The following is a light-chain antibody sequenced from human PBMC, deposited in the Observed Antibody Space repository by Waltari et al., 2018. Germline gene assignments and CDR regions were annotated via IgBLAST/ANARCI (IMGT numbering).Light chain of an antibody. CDR3: QQYGSSPYT. CDR1: QSVSSSY. Sequence: EIVFTQSPGTLSLSPGESATLSCRASQSVSSSYLAWYQQKPGQAPRLLIYGASSRATGIPDRFSGSGSGTDFTLTISRLEPEDFAVYYCQQYGSSPYTFGQGTKLEIK. J-gene: IGKJ2*01. V-gene: IGKV3-20*01. CDR2: GAS.